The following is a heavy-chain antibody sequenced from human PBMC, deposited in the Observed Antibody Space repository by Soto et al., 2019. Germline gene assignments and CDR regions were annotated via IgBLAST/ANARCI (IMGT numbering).Heavy chain of an antibody. V-gene: IGHV4-30-2*01. CDR1: GGSISSGADS. Sequence: SETLSLTCTVSGGSISSGADSWSWIRQPPGKGLECIGNIYHSGSTYYNPSLKSRVTISVDRSKNQFFLNLSSVTAADTAVYYCARGPPDHYYFDSWGQGTLVTVSS. J-gene: IGHJ4*02. CDR2: IYHSGST. CDR3: ARGPPDHYYFDS.